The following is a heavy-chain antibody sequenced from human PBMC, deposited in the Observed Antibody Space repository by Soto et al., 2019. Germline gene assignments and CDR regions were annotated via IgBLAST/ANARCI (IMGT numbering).Heavy chain of an antibody. CDR2: IYYSGST. V-gene: IGHV4-31*03. CDR1: GGSISSGGYY. J-gene: IGHJ3*02. CDR3: GREGRGGLRLGELSFSAFDI. D-gene: IGHD3-16*02. Sequence: QVQLQESGPGLVKPSQTLSLTCTVSGGSISSGGYYWSWIRQHPGKGLEWIGYIYYSGSTYYNPSLKSRITISVDKSKNQFSLKLGSVTAAETAGYYWGREGRGGLRLGELSFSAFDIWGQGTMVTVSS.